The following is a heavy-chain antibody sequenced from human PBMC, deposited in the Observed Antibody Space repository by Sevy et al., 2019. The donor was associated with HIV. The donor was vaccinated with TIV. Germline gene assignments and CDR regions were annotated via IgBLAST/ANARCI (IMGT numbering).Heavy chain of an antibody. D-gene: IGHD4-17*01. V-gene: IGHV3-30*04. CDR3: GSGPVTSHYYDY. CDR1: RFTFSTYA. J-gene: IGHJ4*02. CDR2: ISYDGSNK. Sequence: GGSLRLSCAASRFTFSTYAIHWVRQAPGKGLEWVAVISYDGSNKYYADSVKGRFTISRDNSKHTLYLQMNSLRVEDTAVYYCGSGPVTSHYYDYWGQGTLVTVSS.